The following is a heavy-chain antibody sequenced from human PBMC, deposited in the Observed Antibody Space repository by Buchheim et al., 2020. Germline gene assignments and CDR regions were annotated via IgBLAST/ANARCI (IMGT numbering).Heavy chain of an antibody. D-gene: IGHD4-17*01. J-gene: IGHJ6*02. CDR1: GFTFSDYY. CDR3: VRAEKDYGDLPVHNYYYYGMDV. Sequence: QVQLVESGGGLVKPGGSLRLSCAASGFTFSDYYMSWIRQAPGKGLEWVSYISSSGSTIYYADSVKGRFTISRDNAKNSLYLQMNSLRAEDTAVYYCVRAEKDYGDLPVHNYYYYGMDVWGQGTT. CDR2: ISSSGSTI. V-gene: IGHV3-11*01.